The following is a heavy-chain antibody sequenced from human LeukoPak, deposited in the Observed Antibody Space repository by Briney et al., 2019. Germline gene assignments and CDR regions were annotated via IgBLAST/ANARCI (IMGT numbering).Heavy chain of an antibody. V-gene: IGHV4-4*07. CDR3: ARAHSSSWYPGNWFDP. Sequence: PSETLSLTCSVSGASISSHYWSWIRQPAGKGLEWIGRIYTSGSTNYNPSLKSRVTMSVDTSKNQFSLKLSSVTAADTAVYYCARAHSSSWYPGNWFDPWGQGTLVTVSS. D-gene: IGHD6-13*01. CDR2: IYTSGST. J-gene: IGHJ5*02. CDR1: GASISSHY.